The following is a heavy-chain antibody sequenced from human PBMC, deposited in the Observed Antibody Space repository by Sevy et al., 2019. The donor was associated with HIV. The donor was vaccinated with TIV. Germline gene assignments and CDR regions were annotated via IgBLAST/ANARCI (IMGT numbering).Heavy chain of an antibody. V-gene: IGHV3-30*18. CDR1: GFTFSSYG. Sequence: GGSLRLSCAASGFTFSSYGMHWVRQAPGKGLEWVAVISYDGSNKYYADSVKGRFTISRDNSKNTLYLQMNSLRAEDTAVYYCAKVGRIAVALYYFDYWGQGTLVTVSS. CDR3: AKVGRIAVALYYFDY. CDR2: ISYDGSNK. J-gene: IGHJ4*02. D-gene: IGHD6-19*01.